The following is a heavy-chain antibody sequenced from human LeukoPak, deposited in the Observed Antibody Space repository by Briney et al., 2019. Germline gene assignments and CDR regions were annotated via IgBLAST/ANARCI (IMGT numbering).Heavy chain of an antibody. J-gene: IGHJ6*03. CDR2: SNHSGST. CDR3: ARWSSYSRGYYYYYMDL. V-gene: IGHV4-34*01. D-gene: IGHD1-26*01. CDR1: GGSFSCYY. Sequence: PSETLSLTCAVYGGSFSCYYWSWIRQPPGKGLEWIGESNHSGSTNYNPSLKSRVTISVDTSKNQFSLKLSSVTAADTAVYYCARWSSYSRGYYYYYMDLWGKGTTVTVSS.